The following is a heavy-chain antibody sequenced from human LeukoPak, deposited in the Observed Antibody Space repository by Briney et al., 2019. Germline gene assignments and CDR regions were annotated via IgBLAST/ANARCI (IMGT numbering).Heavy chain of an antibody. CDR2: FDPEDGEA. Sequence: GASVKVSCKVSGYTLTELSMHWVRQAPGKGLEWMGGFDPEDGEAIYAQKFQGRVTMTEDTSTDTAYMELSSLRSEDTAVYYCATDPRGEQLGTPTVSDYWGQGTLVTVSS. D-gene: IGHD6-13*01. V-gene: IGHV1-24*01. CDR3: ATDPRGEQLGTPTVSDY. CDR1: GYTLTELS. J-gene: IGHJ4*02.